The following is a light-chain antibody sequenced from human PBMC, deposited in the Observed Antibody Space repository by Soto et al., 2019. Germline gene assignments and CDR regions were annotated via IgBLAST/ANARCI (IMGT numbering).Light chain of an antibody. J-gene: IGKJ1*01. CDR3: QEYGTSPGA. Sequence: EIVLTQFPGTLSLSPGERATLSCRASQSVGRNYVAWYQQKPGQAPRVIIYAASNRASGIPDRFSGSGSGSDFTLTISRLEPEDLSVYYCQEYGTSPGAFGQGTKVEIK. V-gene: IGKV3-20*01. CDR2: AAS. CDR1: QSVGRNY.